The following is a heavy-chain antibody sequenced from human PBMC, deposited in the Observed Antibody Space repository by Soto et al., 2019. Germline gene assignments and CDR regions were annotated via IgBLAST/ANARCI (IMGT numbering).Heavy chain of an antibody. V-gene: IGHV1-18*01. Sequence: GASVKVSCKSSGYPFTHYGITWVRQAPGQGLEWMGWISPFNGNTNYGQTLQGRVTLTTDTSTSTVYMELRSLRSDDTAVYYCARREIQGPIDYWGQGILVTVSS. CDR3: ARREIQGPIDY. CDR2: ISPFNGNT. D-gene: IGHD1-26*01. CDR1: GYPFTHYG. J-gene: IGHJ4*02.